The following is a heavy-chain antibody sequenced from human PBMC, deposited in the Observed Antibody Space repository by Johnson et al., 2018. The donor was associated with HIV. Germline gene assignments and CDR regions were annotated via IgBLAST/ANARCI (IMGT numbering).Heavy chain of an antibody. CDR3: AREGPSERAGFDI. V-gene: IGHV3-33*01. Sequence: QVQLVESGGGVVQPGRSLRLSCAASGFTFSRYGMHWVRQAPGKGLEWVAVRWYDGSNKYYADSLKGRFTISRDNSKNTLYLQMNSLRADDTAVYYCAREGPSERAGFDIWGQGTMVTVSS. CDR1: GFTFSRYG. J-gene: IGHJ3*02. CDR2: RWYDGSNK.